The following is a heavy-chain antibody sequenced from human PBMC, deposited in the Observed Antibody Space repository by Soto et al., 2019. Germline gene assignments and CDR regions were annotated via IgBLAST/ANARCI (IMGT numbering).Heavy chain of an antibody. J-gene: IGHJ5*02. V-gene: IGHV4-34*01. CDR2: INHRGYT. CDR1: GGTFSRYY. D-gene: IGHD5-12*01. Sequence: AESLRFPWAVYGGTFSRYYWTWFRQPPGKGLEWIGEINHRGYTNYNPSLKSRVTISIDTSKNQFSLKLTSVTAADTSVYDCARTDIVTTNWFDPWGRGTLVSVS. CDR3: ARTDIVTTNWFDP.